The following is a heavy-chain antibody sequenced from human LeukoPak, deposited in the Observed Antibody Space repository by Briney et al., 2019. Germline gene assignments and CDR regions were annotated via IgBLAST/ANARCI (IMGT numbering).Heavy chain of an antibody. D-gene: IGHD3-3*01. CDR1: GGSISSYY. CDR2: IYYSGST. Sequence: NASETLSLTCTVSGGSISSYYWSWIRQPPGKGLEWIGYIYYSGSTNYNPSLKSRVTISVDTSKNQFSLKLSSVTAADTAVYYCARSRITIFGYFDYWGQGTLVTVSS. CDR3: ARSRITIFGYFDY. J-gene: IGHJ4*02. V-gene: IGHV4-59*01.